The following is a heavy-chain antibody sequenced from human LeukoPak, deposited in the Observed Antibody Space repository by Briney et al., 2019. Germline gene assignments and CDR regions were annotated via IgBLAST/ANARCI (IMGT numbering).Heavy chain of an antibody. CDR2: ISWNSGSI. D-gene: IGHD1-26*01. V-gene: IGHV3-9*01. Sequence: GGSLRLSCAASGFTFDDYAMHWVRQAPGKGLEWVSGISWNSGSIGYADSVKGRFTISRDNAKNSLYLQMNSLRAEDTAVYYCAKERGSYGRFDYWGQGTLVTVSS. CDR1: GFTFDDYA. J-gene: IGHJ4*02. CDR3: AKERGSYGRFDY.